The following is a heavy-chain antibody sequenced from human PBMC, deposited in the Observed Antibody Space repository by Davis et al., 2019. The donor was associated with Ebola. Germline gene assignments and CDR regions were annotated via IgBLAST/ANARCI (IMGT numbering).Heavy chain of an antibody. D-gene: IGHD2-2*01. CDR1: GYTFTGYY. CDR2: INPNSGGT. Sequence: AASVKVSCKASGYTFTGYYMHWVRQAPGQGLEWMGWINPNSGGTNYAQKFQGWVTMTRDTSISTAYMELSSLRAEDTAVYYCAKESDWYQLLYHGMDVWGQGTTVTVSS. V-gene: IGHV1-2*04. CDR3: AKESDWYQLLYHGMDV. J-gene: IGHJ6*02.